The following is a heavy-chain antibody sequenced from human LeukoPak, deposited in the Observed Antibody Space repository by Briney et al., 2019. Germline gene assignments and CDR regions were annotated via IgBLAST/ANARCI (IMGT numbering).Heavy chain of an antibody. J-gene: IGHJ4*02. V-gene: IGHV3-23*01. D-gene: IGHD2-15*01. CDR1: GFTFSSYA. Sequence: GGSLRLSCAASGFTFSSYAMSWVRQAPGKGLEWDSAISGSGGSTYYAASVKGRFTISRDNSKNTLYLQMNSLRAEDTAVYYCAKVVARDIVVVVAATYYFDYWGQGTLVTVSS. CDR2: ISGSGGST. CDR3: AKVVARDIVVVVAATYYFDY.